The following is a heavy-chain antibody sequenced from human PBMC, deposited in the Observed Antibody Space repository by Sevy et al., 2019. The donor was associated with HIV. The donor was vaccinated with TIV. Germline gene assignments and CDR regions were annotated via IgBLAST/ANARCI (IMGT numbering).Heavy chain of an antibody. J-gene: IGHJ4*02. CDR2: LSGSGGST. CDR1: GFTFSSYA. D-gene: IGHD3-22*01. V-gene: IGHV3-23*01. CDR3: ATEDYYDSSGYYPLGDDY. Sequence: GGSLRLACAASGFTFSSYAMSWVRLAPGKGLEWVSALSGSGGSTYYADSVKGRFTISRDNSKNTLYLQMNSLRAEDTAVYYCATEDYYDSSGYYPLGDDYWGQGTLVTVSS.